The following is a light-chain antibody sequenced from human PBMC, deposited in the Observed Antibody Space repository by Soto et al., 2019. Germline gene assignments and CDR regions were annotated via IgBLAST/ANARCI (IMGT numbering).Light chain of an antibody. CDR1: TSDVGDYNY. V-gene: IGLV2-14*01. CDR3: FSYTTSSATYV. CDR2: EVS. J-gene: IGLJ1*01. Sequence: QSVLTQPASVSGSPGQSITISCTGTTSDVGDYNYVSWYQQHPGKVPKLLIYEVSNRPSGVSYRFSGSKSGNTASLTISGLQAEDEASYYCFSYTTSSATYVFGNGTKVTVL.